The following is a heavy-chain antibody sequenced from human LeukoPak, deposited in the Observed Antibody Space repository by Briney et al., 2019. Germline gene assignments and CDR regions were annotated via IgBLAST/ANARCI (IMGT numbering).Heavy chain of an antibody. D-gene: IGHD6-25*01. J-gene: IGHJ4*02. Sequence: GGSLRLSCAASDLTFSNYAMNWVRQAPGKGLEWVSSISGSGDNTYYADSVKGRFTISRDNSKNTLYLQMNSLRADDTAVFYCAKGKGMAATDYFDYWGQGTLLTVSS. CDR2: ISGSGDNT. CDR1: DLTFSNYA. V-gene: IGHV3-23*01. CDR3: AKGKGMAATDYFDY.